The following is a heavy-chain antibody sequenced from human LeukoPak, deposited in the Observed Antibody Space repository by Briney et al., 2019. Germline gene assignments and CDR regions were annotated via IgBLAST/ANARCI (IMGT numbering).Heavy chain of an antibody. CDR3: AREHYFYYMDG. J-gene: IGHJ6*03. CDR1: GFTFSDYY. V-gene: IGHV3-74*03. Sequence: GGSLRLSCAASGFTFSDYYMSWIRQAPGKGLVWVSFLNTDGSTTTYADSVKGRFTISRDNAKNTLYLQMDSLGAEDTAVYYCAREHYFYYMDGWGKGTTVTVSS. CDR2: LNTDGSTT.